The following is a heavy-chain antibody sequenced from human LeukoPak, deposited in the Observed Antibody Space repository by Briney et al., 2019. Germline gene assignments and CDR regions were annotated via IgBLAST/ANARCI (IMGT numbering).Heavy chain of an antibody. CDR1: GFTFDDHG. J-gene: IGHJ4*02. V-gene: IGHV3-20*04. CDR2: INWNGGST. Sequence: GGSLRLSCAASGFTFDDHGMSWVRQAPGKGLEWVSGINWNGGSTGYADSVKGRFTISRDNAKNSLYLQMNSLRAEDTALYYCARAPNYYDSSGYYFDYWGQGTLVTVSS. D-gene: IGHD3-22*01. CDR3: ARAPNYYDSSGYYFDY.